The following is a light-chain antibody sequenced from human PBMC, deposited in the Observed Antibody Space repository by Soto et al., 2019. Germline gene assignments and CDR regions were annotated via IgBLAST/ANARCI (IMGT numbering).Light chain of an antibody. J-gene: IGLJ2*01. CDR3: GTWDSGLSAGV. Sequence: QSVLTQPPSLSAAPGQTVTISCSGSSSNIGNNFVSWYQQLPGTAPKLLIYDNNKRPSGIPDRFSGSKSGTSATLGITGVQTGDEADFYCGTWDSGLSAGVFGGGTKLTVL. CDR2: DNN. CDR1: SSNIGNNF. V-gene: IGLV1-51*01.